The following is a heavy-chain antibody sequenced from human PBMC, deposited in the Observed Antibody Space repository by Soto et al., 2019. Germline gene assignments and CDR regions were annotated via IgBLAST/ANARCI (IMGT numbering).Heavy chain of an antibody. V-gene: IGHV3-23*01. Sequence: WGSLRLSCAASGFTFSSYATSWVRQAPGKGLEWVSAISGSGGSTYYADSVKGRFTISRDNSKNTLYLQMNSLRAEDTAVYYCAKDLRYCGGDCYPTTDAFDIWGQGTMVTVSS. J-gene: IGHJ3*02. D-gene: IGHD2-21*02. CDR2: ISGSGGST. CDR1: GFTFSSYA. CDR3: AKDLRYCGGDCYPTTDAFDI.